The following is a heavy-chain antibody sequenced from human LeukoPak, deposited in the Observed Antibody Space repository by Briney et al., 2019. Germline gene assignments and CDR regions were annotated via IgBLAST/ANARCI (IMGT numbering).Heavy chain of an antibody. CDR3: AKGPYSGRYFGRDY. Sequence: GGSLRLSCAASGFTFSSYAMTWVRPAPRKGLEWVSAIGGSGGSTYYVDSVKGRFTISRDNSKNTLYLQTNSLRAEDTAVYYCAKGPYSGRYFGRDYWGQGTLVTVSS. CDR2: IGGSGGST. V-gene: IGHV3-23*01. J-gene: IGHJ4*02. CDR1: GFTFSSYA. D-gene: IGHD1-26*01.